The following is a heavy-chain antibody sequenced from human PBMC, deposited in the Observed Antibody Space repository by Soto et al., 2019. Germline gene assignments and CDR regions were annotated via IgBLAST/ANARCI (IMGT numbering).Heavy chain of an antibody. J-gene: IGHJ4*02. CDR2: ISYDGSNK. Sequence: PGGSLRLSCAASGFTFSSYAMHWVRQAPGKGLEWVAVISYDGSNKYYADSVKGRFTISRDNSKNTLYLQMNSLRAEDTAVYYCARDGHRFYDILTGHYMKYWGQGT. CDR1: GFTFSSYA. D-gene: IGHD3-9*01. V-gene: IGHV3-30-3*01. CDR3: ARDGHRFYDILTGHYMKY.